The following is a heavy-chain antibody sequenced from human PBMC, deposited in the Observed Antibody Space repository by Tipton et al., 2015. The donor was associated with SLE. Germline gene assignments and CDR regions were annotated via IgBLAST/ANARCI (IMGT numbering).Heavy chain of an antibody. V-gene: IGHV3-49*04. CDR2: IRSKAYGGTT. CDR1: GFTFVDYP. D-gene: IGHD3-16*01. CDR3: NGRGPHYVDC. Sequence: SLRLSCPTSGFTFVDYPMHWVRPAPGKGLEWVGFIRSKAYGGTTEYAASLKGILTISRDHSKAVVYLQVNSLKTEDTGVYFCNGRGPHYVDCWGQGTLVTVSS. J-gene: IGHJ4*02.